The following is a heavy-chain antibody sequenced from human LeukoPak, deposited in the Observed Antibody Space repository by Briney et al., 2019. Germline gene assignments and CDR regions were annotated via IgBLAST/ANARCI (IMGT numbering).Heavy chain of an antibody. CDR3: ARVPPWFGGPPGAFDT. CDR1: GGSIGSGSYY. D-gene: IGHD3-10*01. J-gene: IGHJ3*02. V-gene: IGHV4-61*02. CDR2: IYTSEST. Sequence: SQTLSLTCTVSGGSIGSGSYYWSWIRQPAGKGLEWIGRIYTSESTNYNPSLKSRVTISVDTSKNQFSLKLSSVTAADTAVYYCARVPPWFGGPPGAFDTWGQGTMVTVSS.